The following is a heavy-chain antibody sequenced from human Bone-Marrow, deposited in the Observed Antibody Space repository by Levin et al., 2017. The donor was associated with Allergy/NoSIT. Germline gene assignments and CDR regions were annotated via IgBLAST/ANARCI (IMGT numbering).Heavy chain of an antibody. CDR3: ARHPPSQGGTDWRLDF. CDR2: IYPRDSDT. Sequence: RGESLKISCQCSGYSFSTNWIGWVRQMPGKGLEWMGMIYPRDSDTRYSPSFQGQVTISADKSINTAYLQWSSLKASDTAVYYCARHPPSQGGTDWRLDFWGQGTLVTVSS. D-gene: IGHD1-26*01. V-gene: IGHV5-51*01. CDR1: GYSFSTNW. J-gene: IGHJ4*02.